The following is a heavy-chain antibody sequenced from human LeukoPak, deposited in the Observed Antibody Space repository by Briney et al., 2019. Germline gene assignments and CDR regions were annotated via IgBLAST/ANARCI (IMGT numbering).Heavy chain of an antibody. J-gene: IGHJ3*02. Sequence: SKTLPLTCTVSGGSISSYYRSWTRQPPGKGLERIGYIYYSGSTNYNPSLKSRVTISVDTSKNQFSLKLSSVTAADTAVYYCARDLRDFWSGYYTDNDAFDIWGQGTMVTVSS. V-gene: IGHV4-59*01. D-gene: IGHD3-3*01. CDR3: ARDLRDFWSGYYTDNDAFDI. CDR2: IYYSGST. CDR1: GGSISSYY.